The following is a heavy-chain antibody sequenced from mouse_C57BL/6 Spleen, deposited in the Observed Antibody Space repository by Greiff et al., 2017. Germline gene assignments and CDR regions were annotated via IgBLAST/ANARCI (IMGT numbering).Heavy chain of an antibody. D-gene: IGHD2-4*01. V-gene: IGHV1-82*01. J-gene: IGHJ3*01. CDR2: IYPGDGDT. CDR1: GYAFSSSW. CDR3: ARSTMITEFAY. Sequence: VQVVESGPELVKPGASVKISCKASGYAFSSSWMHWVKQRPGKGLEWIGRIYPGDGDTNYNGKFKGKATLTADKSSSTAYMQLSSLTSEDSAVYFCARSTMITEFAYWGQGTLVTVSA.